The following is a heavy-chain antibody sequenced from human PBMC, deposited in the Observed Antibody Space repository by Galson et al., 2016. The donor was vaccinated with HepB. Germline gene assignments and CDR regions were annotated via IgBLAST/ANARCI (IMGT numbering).Heavy chain of an antibody. J-gene: IGHJ6*03. CDR2: ISAYNGNT. V-gene: IGHV1-18*04. Sequence: SCKASGYTFTRFGISWVRQAPGQGLEWMGWISAYNGNTNYAQKVQGRVTMTTDTSTSTAYMELRSLRSDDTAVYYCARGGGGNFWSGFGVYYYYMDVWGKGTTVTVSS. CDR3: ARGGGGNFWSGFGVYYYYMDV. D-gene: IGHD3-3*01. CDR1: GYTFTRFG.